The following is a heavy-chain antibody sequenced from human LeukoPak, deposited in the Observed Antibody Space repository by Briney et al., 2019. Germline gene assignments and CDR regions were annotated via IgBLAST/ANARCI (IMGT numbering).Heavy chain of an antibody. J-gene: IGHJ6*03. CDR1: GYTFTSYD. D-gene: IGHD6-6*01. CDR3: AVSTFIEYSSSGYYYYYMDV. V-gene: IGHV1-8*01. CDR2: MNPNSGNT. Sequence: GASVKVSCKASGYTFTSYDINWVRQATGQGLEWMGWMNPNSGNTGYAQKFQGRVTMTRNTSISTAYMELSSLRSEDTAVYYCAVSTFIEYSSSGYYYYYMDVWGKGTTVTVSS.